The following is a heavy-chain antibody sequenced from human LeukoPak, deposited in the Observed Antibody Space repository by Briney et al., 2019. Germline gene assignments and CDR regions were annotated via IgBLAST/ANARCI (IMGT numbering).Heavy chain of an antibody. CDR3: AKDLFPLYCSSTSCSPGYYYYGMDV. D-gene: IGHD2-2*01. V-gene: IGHV3-23*01. CDR2: ISGSGGST. Sequence: PGGSLRLSCAASGFTFSSYAMSWVRQAPGKGLGWVSAISGSGGSTYYADSVKGRFTTSRDNSKNTLYLQMNSLRAEDTAVYYCAKDLFPLYCSSTSCSPGYYYYGMDVWGQGTTVTVSS. CDR1: GFTFSSYA. J-gene: IGHJ6*02.